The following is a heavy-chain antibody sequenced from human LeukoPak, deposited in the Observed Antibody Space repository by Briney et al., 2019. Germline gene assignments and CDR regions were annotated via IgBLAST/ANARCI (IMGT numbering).Heavy chain of an antibody. V-gene: IGHV4-39*07. CDR3: ARLSGSYHGWRFFDY. Sequence: SETLSLTCTVSGGSISSSSYYWGWIRQPPGKGLEWIGSIYYSGSTYYNPSLKSRVTISVDTSKNQFSLKLSSVTAADTAVYYCARLSGSYHGWRFFDYWGQGTLVTVSS. D-gene: IGHD1-26*01. J-gene: IGHJ4*02. CDR1: GGSISSSSYY. CDR2: IYYSGST.